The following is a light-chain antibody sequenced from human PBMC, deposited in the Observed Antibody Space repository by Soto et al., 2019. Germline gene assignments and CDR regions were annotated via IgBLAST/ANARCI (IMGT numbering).Light chain of an antibody. CDR3: QQYNYPLT. V-gene: IGKV3-15*01. J-gene: IGKJ4*01. Sequence: EIVMTQSPGTLSVSPGERATLSCRASQSVSGNIAWYQQKPGQAPRRLIYGASNRATGVPARFSGSESVTEFTLTINRLQSEDSAVYYCQQYNYPLTFGGGTKVEI. CDR1: QSVSGN. CDR2: GAS.